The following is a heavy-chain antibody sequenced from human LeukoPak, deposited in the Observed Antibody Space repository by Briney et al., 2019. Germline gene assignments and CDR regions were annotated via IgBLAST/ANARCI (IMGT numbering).Heavy chain of an antibody. CDR3: ARDRRDGNNLAFHFDY. D-gene: IGHD5-24*01. J-gene: IGHJ4*02. V-gene: IGHV3-30*04. Sequence: GGSLRLSCAASEFILSRYAMQWVCQAPGKGLERVAILSYDDTNEYYADSVAGRFTISRDNSKNTLYLQMNRLRPDDTAVYYCARDRRDGNNLAFHFDYWGQGTLVTVSS. CDR2: LSYDDTNE. CDR1: EFILSRYA.